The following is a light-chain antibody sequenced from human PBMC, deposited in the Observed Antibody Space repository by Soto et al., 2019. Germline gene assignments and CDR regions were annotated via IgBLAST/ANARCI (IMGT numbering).Light chain of an antibody. J-gene: IGLJ2*01. V-gene: IGLV1-40*01. CDR3: QSYDIHLSASLV. CDR1: SSNFGAGYD. Sequence: QSVLTQPPSVPGAPGQRVTISCTWSSSNFGAGYDVHWYQQLPGTAPKLLIYANSNRPSGIPDRFSGSKSGTSASLAITGLQAEDEADYYCQSYDIHLSASLVFGGGTKLTVL. CDR2: ANS.